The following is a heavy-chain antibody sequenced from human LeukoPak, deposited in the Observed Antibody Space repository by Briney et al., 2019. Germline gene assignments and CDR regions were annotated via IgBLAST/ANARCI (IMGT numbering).Heavy chain of an antibody. CDR2: IYYSGGT. J-gene: IGHJ5*02. D-gene: IGHD2-15*01. CDR1: GDSISGSTYY. Sequence: SETLSLTCTVSGDSISGSTYYWGWIRQPPGKGLEYIGSIYYSGGTYYNPSLKSRVTISVDTSKNQFSLKLSSLTAADTAVYYCARSRGAYGAYCSGGSCYPNGGHWFDPWGQGTLITVSS. CDR3: ARSRGAYGAYCSGGSCYPNGGHWFDP. V-gene: IGHV4-39*01.